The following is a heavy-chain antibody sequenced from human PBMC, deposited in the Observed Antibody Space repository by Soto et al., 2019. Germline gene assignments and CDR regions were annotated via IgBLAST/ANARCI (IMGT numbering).Heavy chain of an antibody. CDR2: ISGGGEKI. CDR3: ARSGPMAPLAY. Sequence: PGGSLRLSCAASGFTFKSWALSWVRQAPGKGLEWVSGISGGGEKIYYADSVKGRFTISRDNAKNSLYLQMNSLRAEDTAVYYCARSGPMAPLAYWGQGTLVTVSS. CDR1: GFTFKSWA. J-gene: IGHJ4*02. D-gene: IGHD3-10*01. V-gene: IGHV3-23*01.